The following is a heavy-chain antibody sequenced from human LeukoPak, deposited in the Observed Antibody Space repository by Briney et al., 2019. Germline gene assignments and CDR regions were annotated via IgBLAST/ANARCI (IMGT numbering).Heavy chain of an antibody. CDR3: ARPYCSGGSCYFQH. D-gene: IGHD2-15*01. V-gene: IGHV4-34*01. CDR1: GGSFSGYY. Sequence: SETLSPTCPVYGGSFSGYYWSWIPQPPGKGLGWIGEINHSGSTNYNPSLKSRVTISVDTSKNQFSLKLSSVTAADTAVYYCARPYCSGGSCYFQHWGQGTLVTVSS. CDR2: INHSGST. J-gene: IGHJ1*01.